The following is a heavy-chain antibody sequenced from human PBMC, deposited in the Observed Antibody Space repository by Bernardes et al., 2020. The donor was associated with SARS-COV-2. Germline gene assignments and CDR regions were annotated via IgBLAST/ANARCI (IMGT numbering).Heavy chain of an antibody. J-gene: IGHJ6*02. Sequence: GESLKISCKGSGYSFTSYWISWVRQMPGKGLEWMGRIDPSDSYTNYSPSFQGHVTISADKSISTAYLQWSSLKASDTAMYYCARTVFLFGYYYGMDVWGQGTTVTVSS. V-gene: IGHV5-10-1*01. CDR3: ARTVFLFGYYYGMDV. CDR1: GYSFTSYW. D-gene: IGHD3-16*01. CDR2: IDPSDSYT.